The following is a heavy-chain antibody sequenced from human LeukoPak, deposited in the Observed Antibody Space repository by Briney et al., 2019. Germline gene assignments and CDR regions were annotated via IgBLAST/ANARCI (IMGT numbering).Heavy chain of an antibody. J-gene: IGHJ4*02. D-gene: IGHD5-18*01. CDR2: INPNSGGT. CDR3: AREGRVDSAVVLFDY. V-gene: IGHV1-2*06. Sequence: ASVKVSCKASGYTFTGYYMHWVRQAPGQGLEWRGRINPNSGGTNYAQKFQGRVTMTRDTSISTAYMELRRLRSDDTAVYYCAREGRVDSAVVLFDYWGQGTLVTVSS. CDR1: GYTFTGYY.